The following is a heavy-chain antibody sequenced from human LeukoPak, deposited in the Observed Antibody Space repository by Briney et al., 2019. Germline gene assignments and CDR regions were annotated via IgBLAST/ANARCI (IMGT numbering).Heavy chain of an antibody. CDR2: LKRQSDGATT. CDR3: TPEDYDGGSDFDV. D-gene: IGHD3-22*01. J-gene: IGHJ6*04. CDR1: GFSFINAW. Sequence: GGSLGLSCAASGFSFINAWMSWVRQVPGTGLEWVGRLKRQSDGATTKYAAPLKDRLTISKDNSKKQLVLKMNNLNPDDTAVYYCTPEDYDGGSDFDVWGKGTPVTVSS. V-gene: IGHV3-15*01.